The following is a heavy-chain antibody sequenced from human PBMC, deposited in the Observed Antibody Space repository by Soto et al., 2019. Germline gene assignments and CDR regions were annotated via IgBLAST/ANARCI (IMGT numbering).Heavy chain of an antibody. CDR3: ARVAYYGDYAEGYFDY. V-gene: IGHV4-59*01. CDR2: IYYSGST. Sequence: SETLSLTCTVSGGSISSYYWSWIRQPPGKGLECIGYIYYSGSTNYDPSLKSRVTISVDTSKNQFSLKLSSVTAADTAVYYCARVAYYGDYAEGYFDYWGQGTLVTVSS. J-gene: IGHJ4*02. D-gene: IGHD4-17*01. CDR1: GGSISSYY.